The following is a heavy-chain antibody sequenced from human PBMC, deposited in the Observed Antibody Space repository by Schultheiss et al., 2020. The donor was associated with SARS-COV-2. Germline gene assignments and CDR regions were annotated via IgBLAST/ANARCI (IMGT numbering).Heavy chain of an antibody. V-gene: IGHV3-13*05. Sequence: GGSLRLSCAASEFTFSSYCMHWVRQATGKGLEWVSAIGTAGDPYYPGSVKGRFTISRENAKNSLYLQMNSLRAEDTAVYYCAKDRTYGDSPFWFDYWGQGTLVTVSS. CDR1: EFTFSSYC. J-gene: IGHJ4*02. CDR2: IGTAGDP. CDR3: AKDRTYGDSPFWFDY. D-gene: IGHD4-17*01.